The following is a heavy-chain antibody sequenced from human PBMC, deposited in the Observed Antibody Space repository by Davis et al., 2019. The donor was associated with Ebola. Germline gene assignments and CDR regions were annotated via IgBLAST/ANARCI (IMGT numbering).Heavy chain of an antibody. J-gene: IGHJ4*02. CDR3: ARDSGSQEYIWGTPQGYYDS. Sequence: PGGSLRLSCEGSGFRFSNYAMTWVRQAPGKRLEWVSSMSGSGFTTDYADSVKGRFIISRDNSRNTMILQMNSLRVEDTGVYYCARDSGSQEYIWGTPQGYYDSWGQGAQVTVSS. D-gene: IGHD3-16*01. CDR2: MSGSGFTT. CDR1: GFRFSNYA. V-gene: IGHV3-23*01.